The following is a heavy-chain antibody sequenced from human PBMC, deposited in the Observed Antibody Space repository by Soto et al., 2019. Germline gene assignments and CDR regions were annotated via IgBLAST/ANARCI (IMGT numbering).Heavy chain of an antibody. CDR3: TTAPRYYYDSSGYFYYYYGMDV. J-gene: IGHJ6*02. CDR1: GFTFSNAW. D-gene: IGHD3-22*01. Sequence: EVQLVESGGGLVKPGGSLRLSCAASGFTFSNAWMSWVRQAPGKGLEWVGRIKSKTDGGTTDYAAPVKGRFTISRDDSKNTLYLQMHSLKTEDTAVYYCTTAPRYYYDSSGYFYYYYGMDVWGQGTTVTVSS. V-gene: IGHV3-15*01. CDR2: IKSKTDGGTT.